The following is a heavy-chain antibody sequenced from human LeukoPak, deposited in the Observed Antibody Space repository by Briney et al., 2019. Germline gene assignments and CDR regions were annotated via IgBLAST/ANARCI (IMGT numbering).Heavy chain of an antibody. J-gene: IGHJ4*02. CDR2: ISSSSSTI. CDR3: ARFQYYDSSAYFDY. Sequence: GGSLRLSCAASGFTFSSYSMNWVRQAPGKGLEWVSYISSSSSTIYYADSVKGRFTISRDNAKNSLYLQMNSLRAEDTAVYYCARFQYYDSSAYFDYWGQGTLVTVSS. CDR1: GFTFSSYS. V-gene: IGHV3-48*04. D-gene: IGHD3-22*01.